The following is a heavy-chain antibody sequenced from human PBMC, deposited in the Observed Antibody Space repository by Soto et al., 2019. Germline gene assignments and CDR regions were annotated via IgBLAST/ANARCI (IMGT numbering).Heavy chain of an antibody. D-gene: IGHD3-3*01. V-gene: IGHV4-61*01. CDR2: VYHTGRT. Sequence: QVQLQESGPGLVKPSETLSLTCTVSGGSFKSGSYSWSWIRQPPGKGLEWIGYVYHTGRTSYKPSIKSRVSISMDTSKNQFSLNLDSVTAADTAVYFCARDFAYFDSWGQGTLVTVSS. CDR1: GGSFKSGSYS. J-gene: IGHJ4*02. CDR3: ARDFAYFDS.